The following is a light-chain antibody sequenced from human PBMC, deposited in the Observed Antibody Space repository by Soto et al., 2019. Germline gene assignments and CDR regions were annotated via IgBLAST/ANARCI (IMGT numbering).Light chain of an antibody. CDR1: SSDVGNYNL. CDR3: CSYAGSSTLV. Sequence: QSALTQPASVSGSPGQSITISCTGTSSDVGNYNLVSWYQQHPGKAPKLMIYEVSERPSGVANRFSGSKSGNTASLRVSGLQAEDEAEYYCCSYAGSSTLVFGGGTKLTVL. CDR2: EVS. V-gene: IGLV2-23*02. J-gene: IGLJ2*01.